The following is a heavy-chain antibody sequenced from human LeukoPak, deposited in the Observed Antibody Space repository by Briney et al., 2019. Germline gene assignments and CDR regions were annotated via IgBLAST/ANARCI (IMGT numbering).Heavy chain of an antibody. CDR3: AVTVVNPPRVEYYFDY. V-gene: IGHV5-51*01. D-gene: IGHD4-23*01. Sequence: GESLKISCKGSGYSFTSYWIGWVRQMPGKGLEWMGIIYPGDSDTRYSPSFQGQVTISADKSISTAYLQWSSLKASDTAMYYCAVTVVNPPRVEYYFDYWGQGTLVTVSS. CDR1: GYSFTSYW. CDR2: IYPGDSDT. J-gene: IGHJ4*02.